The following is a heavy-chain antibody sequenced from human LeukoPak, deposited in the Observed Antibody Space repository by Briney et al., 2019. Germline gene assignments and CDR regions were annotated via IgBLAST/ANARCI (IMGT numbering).Heavy chain of an antibody. Sequence: ASVKVSCKAFGDTFTGYYMHWVRQAPAQGLEWMGWINPNNGGMNYAQKFQGRVTMTRDTSISTAYMELSRLRSDDTGVYYCAREAPSDFWSESDYYDGMDVWGQGTTVTVSS. J-gene: IGHJ6*01. CDR1: GDTFTGYY. CDR2: INPNNGGM. CDR3: AREAPSDFWSESDYYDGMDV. V-gene: IGHV1-2*02. D-gene: IGHD3-3*01.